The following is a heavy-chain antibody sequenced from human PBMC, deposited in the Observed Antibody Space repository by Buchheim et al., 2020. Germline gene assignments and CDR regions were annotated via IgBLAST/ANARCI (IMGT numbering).Heavy chain of an antibody. CDR3: ARRREQLAPLDY. V-gene: IGHV4-59*08. J-gene: IGHJ4*02. D-gene: IGHD6-6*01. CDR2: IYYSGST. CDR1: GGSISRYY. Sequence: QVQLQESGPGLVKPSETLSLTCTVSGGSISRYYWSWIRQPPGKGLEWIGYIYYSGSTNYNPSLKSRVTISVDTSKNQFSLKLSSVTAADTAVYYCARRREQLAPLDYWGQGTL.